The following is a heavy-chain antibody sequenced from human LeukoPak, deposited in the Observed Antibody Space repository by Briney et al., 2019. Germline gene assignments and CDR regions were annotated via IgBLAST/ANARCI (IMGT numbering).Heavy chain of an antibody. V-gene: IGHV3-21*01. Sequence: GGSLRLSCAASGFTFSSYSMNWVRQAPGKGLEWVSSISSSSSYIYYADSAKGRFTISRDNAKNSLYLQMNSLRAEDTAVYYCARSGLDAFDIWGQGTMVTVSS. CDR2: ISSSSSYI. CDR1: GFTFSSYS. CDR3: ARSGLDAFDI. J-gene: IGHJ3*02. D-gene: IGHD3/OR15-3a*01.